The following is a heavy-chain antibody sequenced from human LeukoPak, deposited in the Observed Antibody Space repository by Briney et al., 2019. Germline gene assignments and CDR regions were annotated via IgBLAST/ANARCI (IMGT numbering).Heavy chain of an antibody. CDR3: ASGSLASYFDH. J-gene: IGHJ4*02. Sequence: AAVKVSCKASGYTFSGYYMHWVRQAPGQGLEWMGWINPNSGGTKYVQKFQGRVTMTRDTSISTAYMELSRLRSDDTAVYYCASGSLASYFDHWGQGTLVTVSS. CDR1: GYTFSGYY. V-gene: IGHV1-2*02. CDR2: INPNSGGT. D-gene: IGHD3-16*01.